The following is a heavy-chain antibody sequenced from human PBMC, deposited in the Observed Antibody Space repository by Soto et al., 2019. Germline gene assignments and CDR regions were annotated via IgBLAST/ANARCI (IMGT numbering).Heavy chain of an antibody. CDR1: GGTFSSYA. V-gene: IGHV1-69*12. J-gene: IGHJ5*02. CDR2: IIPIFGTA. CDR3: ARELATVVTGWFDP. Sequence: QVQLVQSGAEVKKPGSSVKVSCKASGGTFSSYAISWVRQAPGQGLEWIGGIIPIFGTANYAQKFQGRVTITADDSTSTAYMELSSLRSEDTAVYYCARELATVVTGWFDPWGQGTLVTVSS. D-gene: IGHD4-17*01.